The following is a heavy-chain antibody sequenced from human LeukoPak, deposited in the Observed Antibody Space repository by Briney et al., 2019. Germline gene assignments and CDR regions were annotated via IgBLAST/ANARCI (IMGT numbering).Heavy chain of an antibody. CDR2: IYYSGST. CDR1: GGSISSSSYY. J-gene: IGHJ4*02. V-gene: IGHV4-39*01. D-gene: IGHD3-22*01. Sequence: SETLSLTCTVSGGSISSSSYYWGWIRQPPGKGLEWIGSIYYSGSTYYNPSLKSRVTISVDTSKNQFSLKLSSVTAADTAVYYCARSWMYSSGYYFDYWGQGTLVTDSS. CDR3: ARSWMYSSGYYFDY.